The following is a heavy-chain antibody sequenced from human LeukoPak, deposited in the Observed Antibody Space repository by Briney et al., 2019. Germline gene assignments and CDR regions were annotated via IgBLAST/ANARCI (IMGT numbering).Heavy chain of an antibody. V-gene: IGHV3-53*01. CDR1: GFTVSDHY. D-gene: IGHD7-27*01. CDR2: IYSGGST. CDR3: ARDPLTGERGGDY. J-gene: IGHJ4*02. Sequence: PGGSLRLSCAASGFTVSDHYMNWVRQAPGKGLEWVSVIYSGGSTYYADSVKGRFTISRDNSKNTLYLQMNSLRAEDTAVYYCARDPLTGERGGDYWGQGTLVTVSS.